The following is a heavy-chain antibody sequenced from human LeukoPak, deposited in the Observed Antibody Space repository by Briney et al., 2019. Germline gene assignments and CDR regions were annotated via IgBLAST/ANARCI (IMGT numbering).Heavy chain of an antibody. V-gene: IGHV3-49*04. CDR1: GFTFGDYA. CDR3: TRGTYYYDRTGYFTDY. D-gene: IGHD3-22*01. J-gene: IGHJ4*02. CDR2: ISNKAYGGTI. Sequence: GSLRLSCTASGFTFGDYAMSWVRQPPGKGLEWVGFISNKAYGGTIEYDASVRGRFSISRDDSRSIAYLQMNSLKTEDKAFYYCTRGTYYYDRTGYFTDYWGQGTLVSVSA.